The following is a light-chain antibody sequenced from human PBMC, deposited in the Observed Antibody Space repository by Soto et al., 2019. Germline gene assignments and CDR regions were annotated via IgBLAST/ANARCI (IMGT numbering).Light chain of an antibody. J-gene: IGKJ1*01. CDR1: QSVSNNW. Sequence: ERVLTQSPGTLSLSPGERATLSCRPSQSVSNNWLAWYQQKPGQAPRLLIYGVSTRAPGIPDRFSGSASETDFTLTISRLEPEDFAVYYCQQYAYSPRTFGQGTKVEIK. V-gene: IGKV3-20*01. CDR3: QQYAYSPRT. CDR2: GVS.